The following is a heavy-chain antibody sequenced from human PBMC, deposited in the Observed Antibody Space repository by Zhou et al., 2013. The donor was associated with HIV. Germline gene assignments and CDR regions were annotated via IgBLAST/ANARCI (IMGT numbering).Heavy chain of an antibody. CDR2: IIPIFGTA. J-gene: IGHJ6*03. D-gene: IGHD6-13*01. CDR3: ARGRTAAGLGYYYYYMDV. CDR1: GGTFSSYA. V-gene: IGHV1-69*05. Sequence: QVQLVQSGAEVKKPGSSVKVSCKASGGTFSSYAISWVRQAPGQGLEWMGGIIPIFGTANYAQKFQGRVTITTDESTSTAYMELSSLRSEDTAVYYCARGRTAAGLGYYYYYMDVWGKGTTVTVSS.